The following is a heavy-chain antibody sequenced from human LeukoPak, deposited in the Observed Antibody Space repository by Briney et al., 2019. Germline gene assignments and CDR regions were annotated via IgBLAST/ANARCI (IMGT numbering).Heavy chain of an antibody. CDR2: ISGSGGST. V-gene: IGHV3-23*01. J-gene: IGHJ3*02. Sequence: GGSLRLSCAASGFTFSSYAMSWVRQAPGKGLEWVSAISGSGGSTYYADSVKGRFTISRDNSKNTLYLQMNSLRAEDTAVYYCAKDLGYGGNPLSAFDIWGQGTMVTVSS. CDR1: GFTFSSYA. D-gene: IGHD4-23*01. CDR3: AKDLGYGGNPLSAFDI.